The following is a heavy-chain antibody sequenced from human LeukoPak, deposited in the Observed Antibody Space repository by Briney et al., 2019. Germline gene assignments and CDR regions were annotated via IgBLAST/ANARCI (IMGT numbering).Heavy chain of an antibody. D-gene: IGHD3-9*01. V-gene: IGHV3-30*04. CDR3: AREYYDILTGYHDAFDI. Sequence: GGSLRLSCAASGFTFSSYAMHWVRQAPGKGLEWVAVISYDGSNKYYADSVKGRFTISRDNSKNTLYLQMNSLRAEDTAVYCCAREYYDILTGYHDAFDIWGQGTMVTVSS. CDR1: GFTFSSYA. CDR2: ISYDGSNK. J-gene: IGHJ3*02.